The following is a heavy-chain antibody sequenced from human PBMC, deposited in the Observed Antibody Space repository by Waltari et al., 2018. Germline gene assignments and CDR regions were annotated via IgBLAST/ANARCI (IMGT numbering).Heavy chain of an antibody. J-gene: IGHJ4*02. CDR1: GFTVSSNY. D-gene: IGHD6-13*01. V-gene: IGHV3-53*01. CDR2: SYSGGST. Sequence: EVQLVESGGGLIQPGGSLRLSCAASGFTVSSNYMSWVRPAPGKGLECVSVSYSGGSTYCADSVKGRFTISRDNSKNTLYLQMNSLRAEDTAVYYCAREGAAAGTTFDYWGQGTLVTVSS. CDR3: AREGAAAGTTFDY.